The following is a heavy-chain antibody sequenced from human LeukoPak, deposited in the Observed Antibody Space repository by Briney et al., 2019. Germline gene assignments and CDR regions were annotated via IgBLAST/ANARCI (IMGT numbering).Heavy chain of an antibody. CDR3: ARDSRTLSSGWLDRFDP. V-gene: IGHV4-59*01. D-gene: IGHD6-19*01. CDR2: IYYSGST. J-gene: IGHJ5*02. Sequence: SETLSLTCTVSGGSISSYYWSWIRQPPGKGLEWIGYIYYSGSTNYNPSLKSRVTISVDTSKNQFSLKVTSVTAADTAVYYCARDSRTLSSGWLDRFDPWGQGTLVTVSS. CDR1: GGSISSYY.